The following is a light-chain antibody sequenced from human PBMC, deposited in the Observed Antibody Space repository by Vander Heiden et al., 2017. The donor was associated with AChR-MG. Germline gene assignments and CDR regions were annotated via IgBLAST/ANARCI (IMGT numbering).Light chain of an antibody. CDR3: NSRDSSGKGV. Sequence: SSEPTQDPAVSVAFGQTARITFQGDSLRTDSATSYAQKPGQAPALVNYGKNSRPSGIPDRFSGSSSGNTASLTITGAQAEDEADYYCNSRDSSGKGVFGTGTKVTVL. CDR1: SLRTDS. CDR2: GKN. J-gene: IGLJ1*01. V-gene: IGLV3-19*01.